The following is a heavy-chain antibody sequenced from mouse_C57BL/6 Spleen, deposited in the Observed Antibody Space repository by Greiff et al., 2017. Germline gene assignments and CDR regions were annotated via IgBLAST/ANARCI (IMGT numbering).Heavy chain of an antibody. Sequence: EVKLMESGAELVRPGASVKLSCTASGFNIKDYYMHWVKQRPEQGLEWIGRIDPEDGDTEYAPKFQGKATMTADTSSNTAYLQLSSLTSEDSAVYYCTLYGYLPQFAYWGQGTLVTVSA. D-gene: IGHD2-2*01. CDR1: GFNIKDYY. V-gene: IGHV14-1*01. J-gene: IGHJ3*01. CDR2: IDPEDGDT. CDR3: TLYGYLPQFAY.